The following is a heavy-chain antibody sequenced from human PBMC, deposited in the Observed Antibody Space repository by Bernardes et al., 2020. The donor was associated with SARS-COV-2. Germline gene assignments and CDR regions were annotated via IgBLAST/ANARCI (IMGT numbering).Heavy chain of an antibody. CDR2: ISSNGGST. V-gene: IGHV3-64D*06. Sequence: GGSLRLSCSASGFTFSSYAMHWVRQAPGKGLEYVSAISSNGGSTYYADSVKGRFTISRDNSKNTLYLQMSSLRAEDTAVYYCVKSGAPGRYCSSTSCYEVDYYYYYGMDVWGQGTTVTVSS. CDR1: GFTFSSYA. CDR3: VKSGAPGRYCSSTSCYEVDYYYYYGMDV. J-gene: IGHJ6*02. D-gene: IGHD2-2*01.